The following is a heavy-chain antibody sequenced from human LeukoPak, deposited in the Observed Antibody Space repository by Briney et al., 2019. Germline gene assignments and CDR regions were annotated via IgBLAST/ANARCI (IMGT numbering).Heavy chain of an antibody. V-gene: IGHV3-23*01. D-gene: IGHD2-15*01. CDR2: ISGSGGST. Sequence: GGSLRLSCAASGFTFSSYAMSWVRQAPGKGLEWVSAISGSGGSTYYADSVKGRFTISRDNSKNTLYLQTNSLRAEDTAVYYCAKVEWWEPHREGAFDIWGQGTMVTVSS. J-gene: IGHJ3*02. CDR1: GFTFSSYA. CDR3: AKVEWWEPHREGAFDI.